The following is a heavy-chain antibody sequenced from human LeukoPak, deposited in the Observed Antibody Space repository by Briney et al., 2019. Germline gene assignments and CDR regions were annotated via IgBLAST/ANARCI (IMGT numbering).Heavy chain of an antibody. CDR1: GFTFSSYG. CDR2: ISYDGSNK. D-gene: IGHD3-16*01. V-gene: IGHV3-30*03. Sequence: GYLRLSCAASGFTFSSYGMHWVRQAPGKGLEWVAVISYDGSNKFYADSVKGRFTISRDNSKNTLYPQMNSLRAEDTAVYYCATPTYPWGQGTLVTVSS. J-gene: IGHJ5*02. CDR3: ATPTYP.